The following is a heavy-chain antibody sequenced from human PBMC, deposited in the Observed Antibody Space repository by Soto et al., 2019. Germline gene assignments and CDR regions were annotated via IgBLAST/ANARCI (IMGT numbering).Heavy chain of an antibody. Sequence: SQTLSLTCAISGDSVSSNGPAWNWIRQSPSRGLEWLGRTYYRSKWYNDYAVVVKSRLTITPDTSKNQFSLQLNSVTPEDTAVYYCARAIGPMLFDVWGQGTMVTVSS. V-gene: IGHV6-1*01. J-gene: IGHJ3*01. CDR2: TYYRSKWYN. D-gene: IGHD2-8*01. CDR3: ARAIGPMLFDV. CDR1: GDSVSSNGPA.